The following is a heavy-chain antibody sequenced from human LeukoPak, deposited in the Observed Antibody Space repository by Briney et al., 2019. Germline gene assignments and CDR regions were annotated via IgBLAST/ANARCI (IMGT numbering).Heavy chain of an antibody. Sequence: SSETLSLTCAVSGGSFSGYYWTWIRQPPGKGLEWIGEINHSGSANYNPSLKSRVTISLDTSKNQFSLKLSSVTAADTAVYYCARGQGTVTTHWGQGTLVTVSS. D-gene: IGHD4-17*01. J-gene: IGHJ4*02. CDR3: ARGQGTVTTH. V-gene: IGHV4-34*01. CDR1: GGSFSGYY. CDR2: INHSGSA.